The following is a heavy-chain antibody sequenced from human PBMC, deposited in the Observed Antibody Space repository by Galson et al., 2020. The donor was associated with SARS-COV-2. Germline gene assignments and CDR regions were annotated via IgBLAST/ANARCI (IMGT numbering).Heavy chain of an antibody. Sequence: ASVKVSCTASGYTISTYAISWVRRAPGQGLEWMGWISTYNGDTNYAPKFQGRVTMTTDTSANSVYRELRNLRSDDTATEYCARDGQIGYDYRAVGYWGQGTLVTVAS. V-gene: IGHV1-18*01. CDR3: ARDGQIGYDYRAVGY. D-gene: IGHD5-12*01. CDR2: ISTYNGDT. CDR1: GYTISTYA. J-gene: IGHJ4*02.